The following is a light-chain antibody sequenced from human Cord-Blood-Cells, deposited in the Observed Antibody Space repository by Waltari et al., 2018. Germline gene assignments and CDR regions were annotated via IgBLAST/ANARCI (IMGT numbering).Light chain of an antibody. CDR3: QQSYSTPMYT. CDR2: AAS. Sequence: DIQLPQSPSSLSASVGDRVTITCRASQSISSYLNWYQQTPGKAPTLLIHAASSVQSGVPSRFSGSGSGTDFTLTISSLQPEDFATYYCQQSYSTPMYTFGQGTKLEIK. J-gene: IGKJ2*01. CDR1: QSISSY. V-gene: IGKV1-39*01.